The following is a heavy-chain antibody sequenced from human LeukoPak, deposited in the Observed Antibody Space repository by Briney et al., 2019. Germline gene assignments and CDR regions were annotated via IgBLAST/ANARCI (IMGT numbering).Heavy chain of an antibody. Sequence: GGSLRLSCAASVFTVSSNYMSWVGQAPGKGVEGVSGSYSGGSTYYADSVKGRFTISRDSSKNTLYLQMNSLRAEDTAVYYCARDQFAFGLFDYWGQGTLVTVSS. CDR1: VFTVSSNY. CDR2: SYSGGST. CDR3: ARDQFAFGLFDY. V-gene: IGHV3-53*01. J-gene: IGHJ4*02. D-gene: IGHD3/OR15-3a*01.